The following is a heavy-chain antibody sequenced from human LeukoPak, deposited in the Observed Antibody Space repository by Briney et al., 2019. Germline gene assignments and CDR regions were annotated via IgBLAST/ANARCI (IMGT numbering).Heavy chain of an antibody. CDR1: GFTFSNAW. CDR2: IKSNSDGGTT. Sequence: PGGSLRLSCAASGFTFSNAWMSWVRQAPGKGLEWIGRIKSNSDGGTTDFAAPVRGRFTISRDDSKDTLYLQMNSLKTHDTSVYFLNTDFKGETGKFWYFDLWGRGTLVTVSS. V-gene: IGHV3-15*01. J-gene: IGHJ2*01. CDR3: NTDFKGETGKFWYFDL. D-gene: IGHD1-1*01.